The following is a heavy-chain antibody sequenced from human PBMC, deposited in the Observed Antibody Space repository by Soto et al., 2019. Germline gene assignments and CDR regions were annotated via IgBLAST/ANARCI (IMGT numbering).Heavy chain of an antibody. CDR1: GDSVSSKSAA. J-gene: IGHJ5*01. CDR2: TYYRSNWST. D-gene: IGHD1-26*01. CDR3: TRALIGSYDS. Sequence: SQTLSLTCAISGDSVSSKSAAWTWIRQSPSRGLEWLGRTYYRSNWSTDYAVSVKSRITINPDTSKNQFSLQLNSVTPEDTAVSYCTRALIGSYDSGGQGTLVTVPS. V-gene: IGHV6-1*01.